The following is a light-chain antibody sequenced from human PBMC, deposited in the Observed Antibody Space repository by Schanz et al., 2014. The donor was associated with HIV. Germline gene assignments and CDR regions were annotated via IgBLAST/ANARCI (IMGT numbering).Light chain of an antibody. V-gene: IGKV3D-20*02. CDR1: QSVSSSY. CDR3: QQRSNWPQT. J-gene: IGKJ5*01. Sequence: EIVLTQSPGTLSLSPGERATLSCRASQSVSSSYFAWYQQKPGQAPSLLIYGASSRAAGTPDRFTGSGSGADFTLTITRLEPEDFAVYYCQQRSNWPQTFGQGTRLEIK. CDR2: GAS.